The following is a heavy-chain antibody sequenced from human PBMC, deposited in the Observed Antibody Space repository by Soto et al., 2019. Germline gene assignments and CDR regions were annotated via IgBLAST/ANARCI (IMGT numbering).Heavy chain of an antibody. D-gene: IGHD5-18*01. J-gene: IGHJ6*02. Sequence: SVKVSCKASGGTFSSYAISWVRQAPGQGLEWMGGIIPIFGTANYAQKFQGRVTITADKSTSTAYMELSSLRSEDTAVYYCARDTDTAMDEYYYYGMDVWGQGTTVTVS. CDR3: ARDTDTAMDEYYYYGMDV. CDR2: IIPIFGTA. CDR1: GGTFSSYA. V-gene: IGHV1-69*06.